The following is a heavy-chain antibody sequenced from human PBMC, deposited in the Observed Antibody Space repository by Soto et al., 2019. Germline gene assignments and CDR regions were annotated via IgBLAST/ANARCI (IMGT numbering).Heavy chain of an antibody. J-gene: IGHJ4*02. CDR1: GYTFTTYV. CDR3: ARQIYYDNSGYKLDY. D-gene: IGHD3-22*01. CDR2: VSAYNGNT. V-gene: IGHV1-18*01. Sequence: ASVKVSCKASGYTFTTYVITWVRQAPGLGLEWMGWVSAYNGNTNYAQKLQGRVTMTTDRSTNTAYMELRSLRSDDTAVYYCARQIYYDNSGYKLDYWGQGTPVTVSS.